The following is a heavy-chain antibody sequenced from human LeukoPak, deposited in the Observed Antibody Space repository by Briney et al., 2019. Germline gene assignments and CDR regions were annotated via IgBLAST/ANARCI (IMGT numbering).Heavy chain of an antibody. V-gene: IGHV3-23*01. CDR1: GFTFSSYG. J-gene: IGHJ6*02. CDR3: ARDIQLVGGMDV. CDR2: ISGSAVTT. D-gene: IGHD6-13*01. Sequence: SGGSLRLSCAASGFTFSSYGMSWVRQVPGKGLEWVSAISGSAVTTYYADSVKGWFTISRDNSKNTLYLQMNSLRAEDTAVYYCARDIQLVGGMDVWGQGTTVTVSS.